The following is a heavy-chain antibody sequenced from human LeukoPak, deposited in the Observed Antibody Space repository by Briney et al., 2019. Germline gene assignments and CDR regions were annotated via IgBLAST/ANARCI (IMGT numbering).Heavy chain of an antibody. CDR2: INPSGGST. CDR1: GYTFTSYY. J-gene: IGHJ4*02. CDR3: AREKKILTGYYPYYFDY. Sequence: ASAKVSCKASGYTFTSYYMHWVRQAPGQGLEWMGIINPSGGSTSYAQKFQGRVTMTRDTSTSTVYMELSSLRSEDTAVYYCAREKKILTGYYPYYFDYWGQGTLVTVSS. V-gene: IGHV1-46*01. D-gene: IGHD3-9*01.